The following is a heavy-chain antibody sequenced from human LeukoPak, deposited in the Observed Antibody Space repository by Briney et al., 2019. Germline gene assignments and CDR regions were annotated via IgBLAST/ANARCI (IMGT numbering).Heavy chain of an antibody. J-gene: IGHJ4*02. V-gene: IGHV1-69*13. CDR3: ARSTYYYDSSGYLYPSFFDY. Sequence: SVKVSCKASGGTFSSYAISWVRQAPGQGLEWMGGIIPIFGTANYAQKFQGRVTITADESTSTAYMELSSLRSEDTAVYYCARSTYYYDSSGYLYPSFFDYWGQGNLVTVSS. D-gene: IGHD3-22*01. CDR1: GGTFSSYA. CDR2: IIPIFGTA.